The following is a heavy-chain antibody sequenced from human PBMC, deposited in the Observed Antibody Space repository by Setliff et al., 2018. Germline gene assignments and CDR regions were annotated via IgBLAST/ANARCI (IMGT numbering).Heavy chain of an antibody. CDR3: ARSPAVLGIVYLDP. Sequence: SVKVSCKASGDSFSNYAISWVRQAPGQGLEWMGGIIPMFGTPAYTQKFQDRVTITTDQSTSTAYMELNSLTSEDTAVYYCARSPAVLGIVYLDPWGQGTLVTVSS. J-gene: IGHJ5*02. CDR1: GDSFSNYA. V-gene: IGHV1-69*05. CDR2: IIPMFGTP. D-gene: IGHD2-15*01.